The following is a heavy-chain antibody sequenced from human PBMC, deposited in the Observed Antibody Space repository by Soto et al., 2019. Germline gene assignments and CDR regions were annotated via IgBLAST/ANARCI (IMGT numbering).Heavy chain of an antibody. Sequence: SETLSLTCSFSCGSIIGHYWSWIRLPAGRRLQWVGRIYSSGTTNYNPSLKSRVRMSVDTDRNSFSLRLDSVTAADTAVYYCARNFDIAATGTAFDSWGRGVLVTVSS. D-gene: IGHD6-13*01. CDR3: ARNFDIAATGTAFDS. V-gene: IGHV4-4*07. J-gene: IGHJ4*02. CDR1: CGSIIGHY. CDR2: IYSSGTT.